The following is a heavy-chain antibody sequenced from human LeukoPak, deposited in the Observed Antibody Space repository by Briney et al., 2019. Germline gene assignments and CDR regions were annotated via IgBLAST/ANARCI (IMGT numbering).Heavy chain of an antibody. CDR2: IKQDGSEK. CDR1: GFTFSSYW. J-gene: IGHJ4*02. CDR3: ARRYFDY. Sequence: GSLRLSCVASGFTFSSYWMQWVRQAPGKGLEWVANIKQDGSEKYYADSVKGRFIISRDNAKNALYLQMSSLRAEDTAIYYCARRYFDYWGQGTLVTVSS. V-gene: IGHV3-7*03.